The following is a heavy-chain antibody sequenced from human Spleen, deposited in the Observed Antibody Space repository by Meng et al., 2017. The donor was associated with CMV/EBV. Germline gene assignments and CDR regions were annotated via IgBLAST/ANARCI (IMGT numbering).Heavy chain of an antibody. V-gene: IGHV2-70*20. CDR1: GFSLSTSGMC. Sequence: SGPTLVKPTQTLTLTCTFSGFSLSTSGMCVSRVRQPPGKALEWLALIDWDDDKFYSTSLKTRLSISKDTSKNQVVLTMTNMDPVDTATYYCARMGRLSDAFDIWGQGTMVTVSS. D-gene: IGHD6-25*01. CDR3: ARMGRLSDAFDI. CDR2: IDWDDDK. J-gene: IGHJ3*02.